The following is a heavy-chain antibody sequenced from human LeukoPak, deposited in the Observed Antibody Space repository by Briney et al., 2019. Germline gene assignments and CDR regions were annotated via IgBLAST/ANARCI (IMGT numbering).Heavy chain of an antibody. CDR2: IYTSGIT. CDR1: TDSIKGYY. J-gene: IGHJ3*02. CDR3: ARGYYYDGSGYYLSGAQPGESNAFDI. Sequence: PSETLSLTCTVSTDSIKGYYRSWIRQPAGKGLEWIGRIYTSGITNYNPSLKSRVTMSVDTSMNQFSLQLTSVTAADTAVYYCARGYYYDGSGYYLSGAQPGESNAFDIWGQGTMVTVSS. V-gene: IGHV4-4*07. D-gene: IGHD3-22*01.